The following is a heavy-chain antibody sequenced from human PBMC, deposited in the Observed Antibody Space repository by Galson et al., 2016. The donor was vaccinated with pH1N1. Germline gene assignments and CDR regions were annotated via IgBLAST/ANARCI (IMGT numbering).Heavy chain of an antibody. CDR1: GFTFSSYS. J-gene: IGHJ6*02. V-gene: IGHV3-48*01. CDR3: ARVNHYYYYGVDV. Sequence: SLRLSCAASGFTFSSYSMNWVRQAPGKGLEWVSYISSSSSTIYYADSVSGRFTISRDNAKNYLYLQMNRLRAEDTAVYYCARVNHYYYYGVDVWGQGPTVTVSS. D-gene: IGHD1-14*01. CDR2: ISSSSSTI.